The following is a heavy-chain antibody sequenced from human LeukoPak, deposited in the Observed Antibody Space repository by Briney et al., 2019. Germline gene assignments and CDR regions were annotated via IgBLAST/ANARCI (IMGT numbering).Heavy chain of an antibody. CDR2: IIPIFGTA. CDR3: ARGSVVWFGEGHNWFDP. Sequence: SVKVSCKASGCTFSSYAISWVRQAPAQGLEWMGGIIPIFGTANYAQKFQGRVTITADESTSTAYMELSSLRSEDTAVYYCARGSVVWFGEGHNWFDPWGQGTLVTVSS. V-gene: IGHV1-69*13. CDR1: GCTFSSYA. J-gene: IGHJ5*02. D-gene: IGHD3-10*01.